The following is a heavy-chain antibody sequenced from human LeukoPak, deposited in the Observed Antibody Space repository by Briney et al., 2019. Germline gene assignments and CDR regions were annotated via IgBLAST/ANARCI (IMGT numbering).Heavy chain of an antibody. Sequence: GGSLRLSCAASGFTFSSYGMSWVRQAPGKGLEWVSAISSSGGSTYYADSVKGRFTISRDNSKNTLYLQMNSLRAEDTAVYYCARRAGAYSHPYDYWGQGTLVTVSS. J-gene: IGHJ4*02. CDR2: ISSSGGST. CDR3: ARRAGAYSHPYDY. D-gene: IGHD4/OR15-4a*01. V-gene: IGHV3-23*01. CDR1: GFTFSSYG.